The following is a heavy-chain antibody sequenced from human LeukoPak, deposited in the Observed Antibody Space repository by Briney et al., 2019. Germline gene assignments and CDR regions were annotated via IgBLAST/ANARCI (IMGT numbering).Heavy chain of an antibody. CDR3: AISGLAQPVGLWDY. CDR2: IIPIFGTA. J-gene: IGHJ4*02. CDR1: GGTFSSYA. V-gene: IGHV1-69*05. D-gene: IGHD3/OR15-3a*01. Sequence: SVKVSCKASGGTFSSYAISWVRQAPGQGLEWMGRIIPIFGTANYAQKFQGRVTITTDESTSTAYMELSSLRSEGTAVYYCAISGLAQPVGLWDYWGQGTLVTVSS.